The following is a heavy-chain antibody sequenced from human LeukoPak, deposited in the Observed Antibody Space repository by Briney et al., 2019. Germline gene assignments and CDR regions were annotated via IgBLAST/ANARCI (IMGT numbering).Heavy chain of an antibody. CDR2: IKQDGSEK. CDR1: GFTFSSYW. J-gene: IGHJ4*02. V-gene: IGHV3-7*01. D-gene: IGHD6-13*01. CDR3: ARDTPRIAAAGTDLSDY. Sequence: PGGSLRLSCAASGFTFSSYWMSWVRQAPGKGLEWVANIKQDGSEKYYVDSVKGRFTISRDNAKNSLYLQMNSLRAEDTAVYYCARDTPRIAAAGTDLSDYWGQGTLVTVSS.